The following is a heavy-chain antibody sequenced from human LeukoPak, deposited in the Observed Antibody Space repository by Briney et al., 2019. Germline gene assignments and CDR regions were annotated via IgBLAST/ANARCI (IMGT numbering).Heavy chain of an antibody. J-gene: IGHJ4*02. CDR1: GGSISSYY. V-gene: IGHV4-59*01. CDR3: ARGADSSGYYSIFYFDY. D-gene: IGHD3-22*01. Sequence: SEALSLTCTVSGGSISSYYWNWIRQPPGKGLEWIGYIYYSGSTNYNPSLKSRVTISVDTSKNQFSLKLSSVTAADTAVYYCARGADSSGYYSIFYFDYWGQGTLVTVSS. CDR2: IYYSGST.